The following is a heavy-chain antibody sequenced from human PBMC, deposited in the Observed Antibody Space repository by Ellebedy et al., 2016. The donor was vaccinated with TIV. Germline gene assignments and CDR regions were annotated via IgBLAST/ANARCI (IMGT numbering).Heavy chain of an antibody. D-gene: IGHD3-22*01. CDR2: IYTGGST. Sequence: GESLKISCVASGFTVSSNYMTWVRQAPGKGLEWVSVIYTGGSTYYADSVKGRFTISRDNSKNTLYLQMNSLRAEDTAVYYCARDYRVVVIAPPTDYWGQGTLVTVSS. CDR3: ARDYRVVVIAPPTDY. CDR1: GFTVSSNY. V-gene: IGHV3-53*05. J-gene: IGHJ4*02.